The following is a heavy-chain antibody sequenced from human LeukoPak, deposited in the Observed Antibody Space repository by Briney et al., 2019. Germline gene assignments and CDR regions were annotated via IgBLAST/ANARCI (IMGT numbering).Heavy chain of an antibody. J-gene: IGHJ4*02. V-gene: IGHV3-64*01. CDR1: GFTFSRYS. D-gene: IGHD3-10*01. CDR2: ISNNGGST. Sequence: GGSLKLSCAASGFTFSRYSMHWVRQAPGKGLEYVSAISNNGGSTYYAKSVKGRFTISRDDSKNTLYLQMNSLRAEDTAVYYCAKYRYYGSSSYYNDFDFWGQGTLVTVSS. CDR3: AKYRYYGSSSYYNDFDF.